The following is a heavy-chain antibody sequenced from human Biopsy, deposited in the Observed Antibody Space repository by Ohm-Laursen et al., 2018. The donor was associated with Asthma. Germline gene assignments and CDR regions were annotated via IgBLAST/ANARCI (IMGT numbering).Heavy chain of an antibody. Sequence: ASVKVSCKISGYSLTDLSMHWVRQAPGQGLEWMGGHDHEEGGTVNAWRFQGRVTMTEDTSTDPAHMELSSLSSDGTAVYYCASDFPKDYVRYNFQFWGQGTLVTVSS. CDR2: HDHEEGGT. D-gene: IGHD4-17*01. CDR1: GYSLTDLS. CDR3: ASDFPKDYVRYNFQF. J-gene: IGHJ4*02. V-gene: IGHV1-24*01.